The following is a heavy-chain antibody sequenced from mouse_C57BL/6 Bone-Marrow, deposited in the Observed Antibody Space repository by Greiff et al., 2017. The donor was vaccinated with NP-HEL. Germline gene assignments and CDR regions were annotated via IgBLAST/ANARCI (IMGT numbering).Heavy chain of an antibody. J-gene: IGHJ2*01. CDR2: IWWVDDT. CDR3: ARIGGDYYGSSYVYYFDY. D-gene: IGHD1-1*01. Sequence: QVTLKVSGPGILQPSQTLSLTCSFSGFSLSTFGMGVGWIRQPSGKGLECLAHIWWVDDTYFNPALKCRLPISKDTSKNQVFLKIANVDTADTATYYCARIGGDYYGSSYVYYFDYWGQGTTLTVSS. V-gene: IGHV8-8*01. CDR1: GFSLSTFGMG.